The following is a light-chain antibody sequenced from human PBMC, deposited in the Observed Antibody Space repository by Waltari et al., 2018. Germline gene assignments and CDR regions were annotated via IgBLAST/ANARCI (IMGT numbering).Light chain of an antibody. CDR2: GAS. V-gene: IGKV3-15*01. J-gene: IGKJ4*01. CDR1: QSVRTN. Sequence: LLTQSPASLSVSPGDTVILSFRASQSVRTNLVWYQQKAGQATRTRIYGASTRASGVPSRFSGSGSETDFTLIISSLQSEDAAVYFCQQYYVWPPITFGGGTKLEI. CDR3: QQYYVWPPIT.